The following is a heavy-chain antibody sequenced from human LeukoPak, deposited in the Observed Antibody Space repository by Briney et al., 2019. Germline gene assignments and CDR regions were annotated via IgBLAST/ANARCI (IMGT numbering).Heavy chain of an antibody. D-gene: IGHD1-26*01. J-gene: IGHJ5*02. Sequence: GRFLRLSCAASGFTFSSYGMHWVRQAPGKGLEWVSSISSSSSYIYYADSVKGRFTVSRDNAKNSLYLQMNSLRAEDTAVYYCARESRMGDWFDPWGQGTLVTVSS. CDR1: GFTFSSYG. CDR2: ISSSSSYI. CDR3: ARESRMGDWFDP. V-gene: IGHV3-21*01.